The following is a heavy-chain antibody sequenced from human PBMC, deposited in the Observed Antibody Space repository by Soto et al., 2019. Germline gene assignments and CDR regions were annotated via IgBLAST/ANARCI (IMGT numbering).Heavy chain of an antibody. D-gene: IGHD2-15*01. CDR2: INPADSDI. J-gene: IGHJ6*02. CDR1: GYTFTSYW. CDR3: ARSLVGAKASYYDGMDV. V-gene: IGHV5-51*01. Sequence: GESLKISCQGSGYTFTSYWIGWVRQMPGKGLEWMGIINPADSDITYNPSFQGQVTISADKSINSAYLQWSSLKASDTAMYYCARSLVGAKASYYDGMDVWGQGTTVTVSS.